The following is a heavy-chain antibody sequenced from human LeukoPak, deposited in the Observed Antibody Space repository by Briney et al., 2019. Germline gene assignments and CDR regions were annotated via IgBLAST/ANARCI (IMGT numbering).Heavy chain of an antibody. J-gene: IGHJ4*02. CDR1: GFTFSDYY. D-gene: IGHD3-10*01. CDR2: ISSSSSYT. Sequence: GGSLRLSCAASGFTFSDYYMSWIRQAPGKGLEWVSYISSSSSYTNYADSVKGRFTISRDNAKNSLYLQMNSLRAEDTAVYYFARTASLYGRADYFDYWGQGTLVTVSS. CDR3: ARTASLYGRADYFDY. V-gene: IGHV3-11*06.